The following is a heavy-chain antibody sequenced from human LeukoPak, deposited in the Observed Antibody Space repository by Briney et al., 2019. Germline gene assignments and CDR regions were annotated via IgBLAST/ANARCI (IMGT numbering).Heavy chain of an antibody. Sequence: GSSVKVSCKASGGTFSSYAISWVRQAPGQGLEWMGRIIPILGIANYAQKFQGRVTITADKSTSTAYMELSSLRSEDTAVYYCARSSGYDLYFDYWGQGTLVTVSS. D-gene: IGHD5-12*01. CDR3: ARSSGYDLYFDY. CDR2: IIPILGIA. CDR1: GGTFSSYA. V-gene: IGHV1-69*04. J-gene: IGHJ4*02.